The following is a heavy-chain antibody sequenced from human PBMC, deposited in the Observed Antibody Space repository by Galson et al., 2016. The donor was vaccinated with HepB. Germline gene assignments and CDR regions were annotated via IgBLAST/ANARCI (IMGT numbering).Heavy chain of an antibody. D-gene: IGHD3-16*01. Sequence: SLRLSCAASGFTFSSYNMYWVRQTPGKGLEYVSNVGENGGSASYADSVKDRFTSSRDNSKNTLFLQMSSLRAEDTAVYYCVAWGPRLIRGQGTLVTVSS. CDR1: GFTFSSYN. CDR2: VGENGGSA. J-gene: IGHJ4*02. V-gene: IGHV3-64D*06. CDR3: VAWGPRLI.